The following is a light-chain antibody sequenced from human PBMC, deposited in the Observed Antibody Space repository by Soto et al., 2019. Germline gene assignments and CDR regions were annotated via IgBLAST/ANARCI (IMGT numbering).Light chain of an antibody. V-gene: IGLV2-14*01. J-gene: IGLJ1*01. CDR2: EVT. CDR1: SSDVGGYDY. CDR3: SSYKNSSPRHV. Sequence: QSALTQPASVSGSPGQSITISCTGTSSDVGGYDYVSWYQQHPGKAPKLMIYEVTNRPSGVSNRFSGSKSGNTASLTISGLQAEDEADYYCSSYKNSSPRHVFGTGTKLTVL.